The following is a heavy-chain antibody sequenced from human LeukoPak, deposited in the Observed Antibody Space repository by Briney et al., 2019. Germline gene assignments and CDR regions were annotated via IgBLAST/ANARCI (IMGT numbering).Heavy chain of an antibody. CDR2: ISACNGNT. Sequence: ASVKVSCKASGYTFTSYGISWVRQAPGQGLEWMGWISACNGNTNYAQKLQGRVTMTTDTSTSTAYMELRSLRSDDTAVYYCAREARYCSGGSCYVRPSLRYWGQGTLVTVSS. J-gene: IGHJ4*02. CDR3: AREARYCSGGSCYVRPSLRY. D-gene: IGHD2-15*01. CDR1: GYTFTSYG. V-gene: IGHV1-18*01.